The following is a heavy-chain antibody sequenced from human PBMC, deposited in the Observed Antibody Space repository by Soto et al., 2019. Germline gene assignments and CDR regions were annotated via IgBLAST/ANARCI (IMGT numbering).Heavy chain of an antibody. CDR1: GFTFSTYA. J-gene: IGHJ4*02. Sequence: GGSLRLSCAVSGFTFSTYAMNWVRQAPGKGLEWVSIISGSGATTYYADSVKGRFTISRDNSKNTLYLQMNSLRAEDTAVYYCAKKFTSVAGRDYYFDYWGQGTLVTVSS. V-gene: IGHV3-23*01. CDR3: AKKFTSVAGRDYYFDY. CDR2: ISGSGATT. D-gene: IGHD6-19*01.